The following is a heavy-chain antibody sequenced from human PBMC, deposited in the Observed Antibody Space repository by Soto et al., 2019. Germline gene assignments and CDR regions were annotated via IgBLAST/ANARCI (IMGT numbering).Heavy chain of an antibody. J-gene: IGHJ5*02. CDR1: GYTLTSDG. V-gene: IGHV1-18*01. CDR2: ISAYNSNT. CDR3: ARYSRDYRDYATTWFEP. D-gene: IGHD4-17*01. Sequence: ASVKVSCKASGYTLTSDGISSVRQAPGQGLEWVGWISAYNSNTNYTQKLQGRVTMTTVTPTSTAYMELRSLRSNDTAVYYCARYSRDYRDYATTWFEPWGQGTRVTVSS.